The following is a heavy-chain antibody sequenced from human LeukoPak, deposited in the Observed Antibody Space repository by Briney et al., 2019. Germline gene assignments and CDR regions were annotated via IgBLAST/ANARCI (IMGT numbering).Heavy chain of an antibody. CDR1: GFTFSSYN. Sequence: PGGSLRLSCVTSGFTFSSYNMEWVRRAPGKGLEWVSYITSTGALDYADSVKGRFTISRDNAKNSLYLQMNSLRAEDTAVYYCARVEESSTSSLFDYWGQGTLVTVSS. J-gene: IGHJ4*02. CDR2: ITSTGAL. D-gene: IGHD2-2*01. CDR3: ARVEESSTSSLFDY. V-gene: IGHV3-48*03.